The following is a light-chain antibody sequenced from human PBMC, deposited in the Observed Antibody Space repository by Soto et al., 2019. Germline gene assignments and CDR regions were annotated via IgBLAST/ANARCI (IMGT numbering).Light chain of an antibody. V-gene: IGKV3-20*01. J-gene: IGKJ1*01. CDR1: QSVSSSY. Sequence: EIVLTQSPGTLSLSPGERATLSCRASQSVSSSYLAWYQQKPGQAPRLLIYGASSRAIGIPDRFSGSGSGTDFTLTISRLEPEDFAVYYCQQYGTLRWTLGQGTKVDIK. CDR3: QQYGTLRWT. CDR2: GAS.